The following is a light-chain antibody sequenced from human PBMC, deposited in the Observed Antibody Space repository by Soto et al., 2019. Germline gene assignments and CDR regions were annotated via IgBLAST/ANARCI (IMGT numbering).Light chain of an antibody. V-gene: IGKV3-15*01. CDR3: QQYNNWLT. CDR1: QSVSSS. J-gene: IGKJ5*01. Sequence: EIVMTQSPATLSVSPGERATLSCRASQSVSSSLAWYQQKPGQAPRLLIYGASTRATGIPARFSGSGSGTDFTLTISRLEPEDFVVFYCQQYNNWLTFGQGTRLEIK. CDR2: GAS.